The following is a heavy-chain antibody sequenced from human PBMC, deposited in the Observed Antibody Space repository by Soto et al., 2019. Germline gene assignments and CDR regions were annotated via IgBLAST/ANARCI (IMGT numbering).Heavy chain of an antibody. D-gene: IGHD6-6*01. CDR3: ASSSTYYYYYMDV. CDR1: GYSFTSYW. J-gene: IGHJ6*03. Sequence: GETLKISCKGSGYSFTSYWIGWVRQMPGKGLEWMGIIYPGDSDTRYSPSFQGQVTISADKSISTAYLQWSSLKASDTAMYYCASSSTYYYYYMDVWGKGTTVTVSS. V-gene: IGHV5-51*01. CDR2: IYPGDSDT.